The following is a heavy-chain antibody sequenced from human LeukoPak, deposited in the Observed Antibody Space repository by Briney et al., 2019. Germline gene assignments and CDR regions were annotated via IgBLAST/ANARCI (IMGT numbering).Heavy chain of an antibody. CDR1: GGSISSYY. D-gene: IGHD3-22*01. CDR2: IYYSGST. Sequence: SETLSLTCTVSGGSISSYYWSWIRQPPGKGLEWIGYIYYSGSTNYNPSLKSRVTISVDTSKNQFSLKLSSVTAADTAVYYCARLTYYYDSSGPLDPWGRGTLVTVSS. V-gene: IGHV4-59*01. J-gene: IGHJ5*02. CDR3: ARLTYYYDSSGPLDP.